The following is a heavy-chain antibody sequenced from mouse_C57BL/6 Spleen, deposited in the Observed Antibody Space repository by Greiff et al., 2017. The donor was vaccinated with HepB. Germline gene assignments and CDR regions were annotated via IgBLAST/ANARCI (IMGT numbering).Heavy chain of an antibody. Sequence: VQLQQSGPELVKPGASVKISCKASGYTFTDYYMNWVKQSHGKSLEWIGDINPNNGGTSYNQKFKGKATLTVDKSSSTAYMELRSLTSEDSAVYYCARLVYFDYWGQGTTLTVSS. CDR3: ARLVYFDY. V-gene: IGHV1-26*01. J-gene: IGHJ2*01. CDR1: GYTFTDYY. D-gene: IGHD2-10*02. CDR2: INPNNGGT.